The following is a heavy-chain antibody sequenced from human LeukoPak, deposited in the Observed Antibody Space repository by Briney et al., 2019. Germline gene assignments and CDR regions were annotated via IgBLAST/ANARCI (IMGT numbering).Heavy chain of an antibody. CDR2: IYSGGST. CDR3: ATIVVAPYGMDV. J-gene: IGHJ6*02. V-gene: IGHV3-NL1*01. Sequence: GGSLRLSCAASEFTFSSFGMHWVRQAPGKGLEWVSVIYSGGSTYYADSVKGRFTISRDNSKNTLYLQMNSLRAEDTAVYYCATIVVAPYGMDVWGQGTTVTVSS. CDR1: EFTFSSFG. D-gene: IGHD3-22*01.